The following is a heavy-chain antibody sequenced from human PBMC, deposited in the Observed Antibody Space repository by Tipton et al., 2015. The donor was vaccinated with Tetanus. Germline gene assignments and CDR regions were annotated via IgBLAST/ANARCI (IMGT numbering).Heavy chain of an antibody. V-gene: IGHV4-59*01. CDR1: GGSITRYY. CDR3: ARVEEGYCSGGTCYFAD. Sequence: TLSLTCTVSGGSITRYYWSWIRQNPEKGLEWIGNVYSSGSAYYNPSLKGRATISVDTSKNQFSLKLNSVTAADTAVYYCARVEEGYCSGGTCYFADWGRGTLVTVSS. D-gene: IGHD2-15*01. J-gene: IGHJ4*02. CDR2: VYSSGSA.